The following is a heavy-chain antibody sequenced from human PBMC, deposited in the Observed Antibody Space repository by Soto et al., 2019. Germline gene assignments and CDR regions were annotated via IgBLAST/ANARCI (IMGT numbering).Heavy chain of an antibody. CDR1: GFTFSSYG. CDR2: ISYDGSNK. D-gene: IGHD5-18*01. Sequence: PGGSLRLSCAASGFTFSSYGMHWVRQAPGKGLEWVEVISYDGSNKYYADSVEGRFTISRDNSKNTLYLQMNSLRAEDTAVYYCAKSWGYPDYWGQGSLVTVSS. V-gene: IGHV3-30*18. J-gene: IGHJ4*02. CDR3: AKSWGYPDY.